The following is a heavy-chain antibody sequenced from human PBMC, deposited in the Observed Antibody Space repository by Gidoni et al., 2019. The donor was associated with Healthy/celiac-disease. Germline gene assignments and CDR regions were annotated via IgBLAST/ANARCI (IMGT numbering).Heavy chain of an antibody. D-gene: IGHD3-22*01. Sequence: EVQLVESGGGLVQPGRSLRLSCTASGFTFGDYAMSWVRQAPGKGLEWVGFIRSKAYGGTTEYAASVKGRFTISRDDSKSIAYLQMNSLKTEDTAVYYCTRPPYYYDSSGYYLDAFDIWGQGTMVTVSS. CDR2: IRSKAYGGTT. V-gene: IGHV3-49*04. J-gene: IGHJ3*02. CDR1: GFTFGDYA. CDR3: TRPPYYYDSSGYYLDAFDI.